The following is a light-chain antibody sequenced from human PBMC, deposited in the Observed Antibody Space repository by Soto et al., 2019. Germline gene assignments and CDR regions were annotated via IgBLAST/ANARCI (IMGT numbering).Light chain of an antibody. CDR1: QSINSN. V-gene: IGKV3-15*01. CDR2: GAS. Sequence: EIVMTQSPATLSVSPGERATLSCRASQSINSNLAWYQQKPGQAPRLLIYGASTRATGIPARFSGSGSGTEFTLIISSLQSEDFAVYYCQQYNNWPPLTFGQGTRLEMK. J-gene: IGKJ5*01. CDR3: QQYNNWPPLT.